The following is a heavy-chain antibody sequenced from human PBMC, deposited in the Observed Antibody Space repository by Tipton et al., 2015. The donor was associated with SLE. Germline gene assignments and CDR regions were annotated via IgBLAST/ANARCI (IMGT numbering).Heavy chain of an antibody. V-gene: IGHV4-39*02. CDR3: ARGAVGGYGRGGLDY. Sequence: TLSLTCDVSGGSLSDSGFFWGWIRQPPGMGLEWVAIAYYSGSTYYEPSLRSRTTISVDTSKNRFSLKMNSVTAADTGVYYCARGAVGGYGRGGLDYWGQGALVTVSS. CDR2: AYYSGST. CDR1: GGSLSDSGFF. J-gene: IGHJ4*02. D-gene: IGHD3-16*01.